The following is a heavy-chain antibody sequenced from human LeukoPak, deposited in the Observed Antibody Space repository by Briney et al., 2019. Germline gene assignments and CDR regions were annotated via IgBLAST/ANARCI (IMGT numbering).Heavy chain of an antibody. CDR1: GYTFTGYY. J-gene: IGHJ4*02. CDR2: INPNIGDT. CDR3: ARINSSRWYDF. V-gene: IGHV1-2*02. D-gene: IGHD6-13*01. Sequence: ASVKVSFKASGYTFTGYYMHWVRQAPGQGLEWMGWINPNIGDTNYAQKFQGRVTMTRDTSISTAYMELSRLRFDDTAVYYCARINSSRWYDFWGQGTLVTVSS.